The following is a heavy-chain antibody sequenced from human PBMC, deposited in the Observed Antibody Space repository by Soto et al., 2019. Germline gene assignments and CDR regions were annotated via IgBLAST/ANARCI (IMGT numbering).Heavy chain of an antibody. V-gene: IGHV1-2*04. D-gene: IGHD1-26*01. CDR2: INPNSGGT. J-gene: IGHJ4*02. Sequence: VSVKLSCKAAGYTFTGYYMHWVRHAPGQGLEWMGWINPNSGGTNYAQKFQGWVTMTRDTSISTAYMELSRLRSDDTAVYYCARASGSSSGPSDYWGQGTLVTVSS. CDR3: ARASGSSSGPSDY. CDR1: GYTFTGYY.